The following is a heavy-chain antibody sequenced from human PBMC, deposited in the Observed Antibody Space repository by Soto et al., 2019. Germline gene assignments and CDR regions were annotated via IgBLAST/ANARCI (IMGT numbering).Heavy chain of an antibody. CDR2: ISAYNGNT. CDR1: GGTFSSYT. CDR3: ARGIKYGAYSRWFDP. D-gene: IGHD4-17*01. V-gene: IGHV1-18*01. Sequence: GASVKVSCKASGGTFSSYTISWVRQAPGQGLEWMGWISAYNGNTNYAQKLQGRVTMTRDTSTSTAYMELSSLRSEDTAVYFCARGIKYGAYSRWFDPWGQGTLVTVSS. J-gene: IGHJ5*02.